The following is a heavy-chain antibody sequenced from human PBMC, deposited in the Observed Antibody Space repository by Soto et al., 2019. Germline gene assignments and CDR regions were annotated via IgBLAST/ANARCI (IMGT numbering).Heavy chain of an antibody. CDR3: TTDHPTGYSGSYYTYYYYGMDV. J-gene: IGHJ6*02. CDR1: GFTFSNAW. CDR2: IKSKTDGGTT. V-gene: IGHV3-15*07. Sequence: GGSLRLSCAASGFTFSNAWMNWVRQAPGKGLEWVGRIKSKTDGGTTDYAAPVKGRFTISRDDSKNTQYLQMNSLKTEDTAVYYCTTDHPTGYSGSYYTYYYYGMDVWGQGTTVTVSS. D-gene: IGHD1-26*01.